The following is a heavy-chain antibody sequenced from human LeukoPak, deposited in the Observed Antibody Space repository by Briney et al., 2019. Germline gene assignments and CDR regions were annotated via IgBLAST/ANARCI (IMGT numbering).Heavy chain of an antibody. V-gene: IGHV4-59*08. CDR2: IYYSGST. D-gene: IGHD2-2*02. CDR3: ARAGYCSSTSCYTWLIDAFDI. CDR1: GGSISSYY. Sequence: SETLSLTCTVSGGSISSYYWSWVRQPPGKGLEWIGYIYYSGSTNYNPSLKSRVTISVDTSKDQFSLKLSSVTAADTDVYYCARAGYCSSTSCYTWLIDAFDIWGQGTMVTVSS. J-gene: IGHJ3*02.